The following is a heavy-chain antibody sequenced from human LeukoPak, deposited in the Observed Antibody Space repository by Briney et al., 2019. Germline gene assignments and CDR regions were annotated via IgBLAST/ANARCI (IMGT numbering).Heavy chain of an antibody. D-gene: IGHD3-9*01. J-gene: IGHJ4*02. V-gene: IGHV3-53*01. CDR2: IYSGGST. CDR3: ARSPDYDILTGYSFDY. Sequence: GSLRPSCAASGFTVSSNYMSWVRQAPGKGLEWVSVIYSGGSTYYADSVKGRFTISRDNSKNTLYLQMNSLRAEDTAVYYCARSPDYDILTGYSFDYWGQGTLVTVSS. CDR1: GFTVSSNY.